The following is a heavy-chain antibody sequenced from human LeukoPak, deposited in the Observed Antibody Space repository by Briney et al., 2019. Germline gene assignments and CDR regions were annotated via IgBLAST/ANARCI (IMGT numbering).Heavy chain of an antibody. D-gene: IGHD6-13*01. Sequence: ASVKVSCKASGYTFTSYYMHRVRQAPGQGLEWMGIINPSGGSTSYAQKFQGRVTMTRDTSTSTVYMELSSLRSEDTAVYYCARVLPRIAAAGEISRFDPWGQGTLVTVSS. CDR3: ARVLPRIAAAGEISRFDP. CDR1: GYTFTSYY. CDR2: INPSGGST. V-gene: IGHV1-46*03. J-gene: IGHJ5*02.